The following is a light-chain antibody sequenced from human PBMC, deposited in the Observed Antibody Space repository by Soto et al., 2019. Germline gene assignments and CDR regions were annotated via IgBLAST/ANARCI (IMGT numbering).Light chain of an antibody. CDR2: EGT. J-gene: IGLJ1*01. Sequence: QSALTQPASVSGSPGQSITISCTGTSSDVGSYNLVSWYQHHPGKAPKLMIYEGTKRPSGVSNRFSGSKSGNTASLTISGLQAEDEADYYCCSYAGGTLYAFGTGTKLTVL. V-gene: IGLV2-23*01. CDR3: CSYAGGTLYA. CDR1: SSDVGSYNL.